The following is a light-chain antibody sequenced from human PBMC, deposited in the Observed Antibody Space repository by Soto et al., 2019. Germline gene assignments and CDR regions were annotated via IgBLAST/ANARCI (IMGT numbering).Light chain of an antibody. Sequence: IQLTQSPSSLSAYVGDRVTITCRASQGISSYLAWYQQKPGKAPKLLIYAASTLQSGVPSRFSGSGSGTDFTLTISCLQSEDFATYYCQQYYSYPLWTFGQGTKVDI. J-gene: IGKJ1*01. CDR1: QGISSY. CDR3: QQYYSYPLWT. CDR2: AAS. V-gene: IGKV1-9*01.